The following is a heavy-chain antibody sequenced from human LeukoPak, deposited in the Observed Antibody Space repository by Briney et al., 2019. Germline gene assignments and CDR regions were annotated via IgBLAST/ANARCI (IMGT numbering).Heavy chain of an antibody. Sequence: GGSLRLSCAASGFIVSNNYMSWVRQAPGKGLEWVPSIYGGDTTEYADSVKGRFTISRENSKNTLYLQMNSLRTEDTAVYYCATLYGGQRADGYWGQGTLVTVSS. CDR1: GFIVSNNY. CDR3: ATLYGGQRADGY. CDR2: IYGGDTT. V-gene: IGHV3-53*01. J-gene: IGHJ4*02. D-gene: IGHD2-15*01.